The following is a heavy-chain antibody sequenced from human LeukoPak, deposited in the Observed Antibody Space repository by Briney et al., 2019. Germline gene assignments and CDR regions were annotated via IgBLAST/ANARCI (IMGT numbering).Heavy chain of an antibody. CDR1: GFTFSTYT. V-gene: IGHV3-30-3*01. D-gene: IGHD5-24*01. Sequence: GRSLRLSCAASGFTFSTYTIHWVHQAPGKGLEWVAVISYDGSSDYYADSVKGRFTISRDDSKNTLYLQMNSLRAEDTAVYYCARASRWLQVGFDYWGQGTPVTVSS. CDR2: ISYDGSSD. CDR3: ARASRWLQVGFDY. J-gene: IGHJ4*02.